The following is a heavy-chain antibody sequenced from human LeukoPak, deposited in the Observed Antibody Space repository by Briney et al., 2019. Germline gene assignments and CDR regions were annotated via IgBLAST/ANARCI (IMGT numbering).Heavy chain of an antibody. V-gene: IGHV3-7*01. CDR1: GFTFSSNW. J-gene: IGHJ4*02. CDR2: IKQDGSEK. CDR3: ARRVWVVVPAAESYFDY. Sequence: PGGSLRLSCAASGFTFSSNWMSWVRQAPGKGLEWVANIKQDGSEKYYVDSVKGRFTISRDNAKNSLYLQMNSLRAEDTAVYYCARRVWVVVPAAESYFDYWGQGTLVTVSS. D-gene: IGHD2-2*01.